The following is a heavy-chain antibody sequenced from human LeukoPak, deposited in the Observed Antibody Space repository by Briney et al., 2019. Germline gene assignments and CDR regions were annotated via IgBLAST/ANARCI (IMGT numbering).Heavy chain of an antibody. D-gene: IGHD2-2*02. Sequence: SETLSLTCTVSGGSISSYYWSWIRQPPGKGLEWIGYIYYSGSTNYNPSLKSRVTISVDTSKNQFSLKLSSVTAADTAVYYCARGSVYRGYFDYWGQGTLVTVSS. J-gene: IGHJ4*02. CDR1: GGSISSYY. V-gene: IGHV4-59*01. CDR2: IYYSGST. CDR3: ARGSVYRGYFDY.